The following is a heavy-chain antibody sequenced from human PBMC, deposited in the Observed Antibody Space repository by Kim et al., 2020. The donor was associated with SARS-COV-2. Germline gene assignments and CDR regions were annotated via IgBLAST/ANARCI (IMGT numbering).Heavy chain of an antibody. D-gene: IGHD6-13*01. J-gene: IGHJ6*02. Sequence: YADSGNGPFTISRDNSKNTLYLQMNSLRAEDTAVYYCARDGGIAALYGMDVWGQGTTVTVSS. V-gene: IGHV3-33*01. CDR3: ARDGGIAALYGMDV.